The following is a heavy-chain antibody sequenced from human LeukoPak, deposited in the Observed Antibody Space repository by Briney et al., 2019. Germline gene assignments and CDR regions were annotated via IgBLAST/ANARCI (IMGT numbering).Heavy chain of an antibody. CDR3: ARDLGPGARFDY. V-gene: IGHV4-59*01. Sequence: SETLSLTCTVSGGSISSYYWSWIRQPPGKGLEWIGYIYYSGSTNYNPSLKSRVTISVDTSKNQFSLKQSSVTAADTAVYYCARDLGPGARFDYWGQGTLVTVSS. CDR1: GGSISSYY. J-gene: IGHJ4*02. D-gene: IGHD3-16*01. CDR2: IYYSGST.